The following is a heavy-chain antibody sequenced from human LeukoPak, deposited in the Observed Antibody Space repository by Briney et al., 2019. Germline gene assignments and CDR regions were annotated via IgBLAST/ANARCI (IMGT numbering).Heavy chain of an antibody. CDR2: IIPLFGTA. CDR1: GGTFSTYA. D-gene: IGHD2-21*02. CDR3: ARDSRGAAIPPDV. V-gene: IGHV1-69*13. Sequence: GASVKVSCKASGGTFSTYAISWLRQAPGQGLEWMGGIIPLFGTANYAQKFLGRVTITADESTSTAYMELSSLRSEDTAVYYCARDSRGAAIPPDVWGQGTTVTVSS. J-gene: IGHJ6*02.